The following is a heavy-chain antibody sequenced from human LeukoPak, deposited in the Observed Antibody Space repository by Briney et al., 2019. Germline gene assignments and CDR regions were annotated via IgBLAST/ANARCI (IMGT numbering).Heavy chain of an antibody. CDR3: ARGSGYYYGMDV. D-gene: IGHD6-25*01. CDR2: INHSGST. J-gene: IGHJ6*02. Sequence: SETLSLTCAVYGESFSGYYWSWIRQPPGKGLEWIGEINHSGSTNYNPSLKSRVTISVDTSKNQFSLKLSSVTAADTAVYYCARGSGYYYGMDVWGQGTTVTVSS. V-gene: IGHV4-34*01. CDR1: GESFSGYY.